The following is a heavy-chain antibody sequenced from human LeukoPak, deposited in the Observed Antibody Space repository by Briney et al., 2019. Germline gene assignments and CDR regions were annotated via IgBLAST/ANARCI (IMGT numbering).Heavy chain of an antibody. V-gene: IGHV3-23*01. Sequence: QTGGSLRLSCAASGFTFSTYGMSWVRQAPGKGLEWVSAISGSGGSTYYADSVKGRFTISRDNAKNSLYLQMNSLRAEDTAVYYCARDKYYYDSSGGGYYFDYWGQGTLVTVSS. CDR3: ARDKYYYDSSGGGYYFDY. D-gene: IGHD3-22*01. CDR1: GFTFSTYG. J-gene: IGHJ4*02. CDR2: ISGSGGST.